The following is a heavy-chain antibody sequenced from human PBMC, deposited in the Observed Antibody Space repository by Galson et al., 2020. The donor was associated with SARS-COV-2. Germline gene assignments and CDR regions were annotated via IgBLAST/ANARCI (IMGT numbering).Heavy chain of an antibody. J-gene: IGHJ4*02. Sequence: GGSLRLSCAASGFTFSSYDMNWVRQAPGKGLEWVSYISGSGSTIYYADSGKGRFTISRDTAKNSLYLQMNSLRAEDTAVYYCARERDGGYGDYWGQGTLVTVSS. CDR1: GFTFSSYD. CDR2: ISGSGSTI. CDR3: ARERDGGYGDY. V-gene: IGHV3-48*03. D-gene: IGHD5-12*01.